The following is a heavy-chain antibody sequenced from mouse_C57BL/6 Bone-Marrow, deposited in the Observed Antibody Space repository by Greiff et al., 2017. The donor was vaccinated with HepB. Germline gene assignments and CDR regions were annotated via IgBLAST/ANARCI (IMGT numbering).Heavy chain of an antibody. CDR3: AKLLFYYAMDY. CDR1: GYTFTSYT. J-gene: IGHJ4*01. CDR2: INPSSGYT. Sequence: QVQLKQSGAELARPGASVKMSCKASGYTFTSYTMHWVKQRPGQGLEWIGYINPSSGYTKYNQKFKDKATLTADKSSSTAYMQLSSLTSEDSAVYYCAKLLFYYAMDYWGQGTSVTVSS. D-gene: IGHD1-1*01. V-gene: IGHV1-4*01.